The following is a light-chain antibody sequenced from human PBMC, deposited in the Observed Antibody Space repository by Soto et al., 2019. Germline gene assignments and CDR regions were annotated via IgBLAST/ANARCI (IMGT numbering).Light chain of an antibody. CDR1: SSDVGGYKF. J-gene: IGLJ1*01. CDR2: EVT. V-gene: IGLV2-14*01. CDR3: SSYAGSSPLYV. Sequence: SVLTQPASVSGSPGQSITISCTGTSSDVGGYKFVSWYQQHPGKVPKLLIYEVTNRPSGVSNRFSGSKSGNTASLTISGLQAEDEADYYCSSYAGSSPLYVFGTGTKATVL.